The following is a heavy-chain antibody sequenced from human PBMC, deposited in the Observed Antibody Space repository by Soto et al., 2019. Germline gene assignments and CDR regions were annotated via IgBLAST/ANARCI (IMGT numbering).Heavy chain of an antibody. CDR1: DGTIRNRVYC. D-gene: IGHD4-4*01. J-gene: IGHJ5*02. V-gene: IGHV4-31*03. CDR2: IYYSGST. CDR3: ARDRDYSNYWFDP. Sequence: SELQSHPYTVADGTIRNRVYCWSWIRQHPGKGLEWIGYIYYSGSTYYNPSLKSRVTISVDTSKNQFSLKLSSVTAADTAVYYCARDRDYSNYWFDPWGQGTLVTVSS.